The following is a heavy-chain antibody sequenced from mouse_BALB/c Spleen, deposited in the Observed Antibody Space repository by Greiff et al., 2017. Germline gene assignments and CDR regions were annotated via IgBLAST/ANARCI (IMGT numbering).Heavy chain of an antibody. CDR2: IWAGGST. CDR1: GFSLTSYG. D-gene: IGHD4-1*01. V-gene: IGHV2-9*02. J-gene: IGHJ3*01. CDR3: ARDLGRKDGWFAY. Sequence: VQLQESGPGLVAPSQSLSITCTVSGFSLTSYGVHWVRQPPGKGLEWLGVIWAGGSTNYNSALMSRLSISKDNSKSQVFLKMNSLQTDDTAMYYCARDLGRKDGWFAYWGQGTLVTVSA.